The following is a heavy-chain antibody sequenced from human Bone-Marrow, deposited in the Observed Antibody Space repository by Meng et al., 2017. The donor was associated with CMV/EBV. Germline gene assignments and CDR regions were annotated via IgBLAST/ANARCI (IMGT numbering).Heavy chain of an antibody. CDR2: IYYSGST. CDR3: ARGGYSSSWYLPIIDY. CDR1: GGSISSYY. D-gene: IGHD6-13*01. Sequence: SETLSLTCTVSGGSISSYYWSWIRQPPGKGLEWIGYIYYSGSTNYNPSLKSRVTISVDTSKDQFSLKLSSVTAADTAVYYCARGGYSSSWYLPIIDYWGQGTLVTVSS. V-gene: IGHV4-59*01. J-gene: IGHJ4*02.